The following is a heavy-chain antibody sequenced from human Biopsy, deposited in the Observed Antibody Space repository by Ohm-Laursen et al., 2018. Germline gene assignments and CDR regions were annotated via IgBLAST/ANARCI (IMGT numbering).Heavy chain of an antibody. V-gene: IGHV4-59*01. Sequence: GTLSLTCTVSGGSISSYYWNWIRQPPGKGLEWIGYIYYSGTTDYSPSLKSRVTISIDKSKNQFFLNLSSVTAEDTAVYYCARDDAVTVIRGLYYWGQGALVTVSS. CDR3: ARDDAVTVIRGLYY. CDR1: GGSISSYY. D-gene: IGHD2-21*02. J-gene: IGHJ4*02. CDR2: IYYSGTT.